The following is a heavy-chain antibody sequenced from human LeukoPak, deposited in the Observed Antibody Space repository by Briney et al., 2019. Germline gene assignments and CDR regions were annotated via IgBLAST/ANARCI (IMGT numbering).Heavy chain of an antibody. J-gene: IGHJ4*02. CDR1: GYSITSGYN. D-gene: IGHD2-2*02. Sequence: SETLSLTCTVSGYSITSGYNGAWIRQPPGKVLGWIGSIYDSGSSYYNPSVKGRVTISVDTSTNHFSLKLSSVTAADTAVYYCVRYCSSTTCYTRAVDYWGQGTLVTVSS. CDR3: VRYCSSTTCYTRAVDY. CDR2: IYDSGSS. V-gene: IGHV4-38-2*02.